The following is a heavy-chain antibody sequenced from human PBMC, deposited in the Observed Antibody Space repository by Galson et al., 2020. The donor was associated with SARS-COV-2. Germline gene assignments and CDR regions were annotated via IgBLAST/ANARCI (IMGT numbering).Heavy chain of an antibody. V-gene: IGHV3-9*01. CDR2: ISWNSGSI. D-gene: IGHD5-12*01. J-gene: IGHJ5*02. CDR3: AKLEGYFDP. CDR1: GFTFDDYA. Sequence: GGSLRLSCAASGFTFDDYAMHWVRQAPGKGLEWVSGISWNSGSIGYADSVKGRFTISRDNAKNSLYLQMNSLRAEDTALYYCAKLEGYFDPWGQGTLVTVSS.